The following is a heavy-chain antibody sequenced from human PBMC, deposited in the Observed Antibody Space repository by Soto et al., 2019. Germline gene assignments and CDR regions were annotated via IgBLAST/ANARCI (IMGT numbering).Heavy chain of an antibody. CDR1: GYTFTSYG. CDR3: ARVMRWSPDGDFDYGSV. D-gene: IGHD4-17*01. Sequence: ASVKVSCKASGYTFTSYGISWVRQAPGQGLEWMGWISAYNGNTNYAQKLQGRVTMTTDTSTSTAYMELRSLRSDDTAVYYCARVMRWSPDGDFDYGSVWGQGTLVTVSS. J-gene: IGHJ1*01. CDR2: ISAYNGNT. V-gene: IGHV1-18*01.